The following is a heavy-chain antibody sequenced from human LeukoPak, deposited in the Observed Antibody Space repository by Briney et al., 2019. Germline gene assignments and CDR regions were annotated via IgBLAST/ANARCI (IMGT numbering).Heavy chain of an antibody. J-gene: IGHJ4*02. D-gene: IGHD6-19*01. CDR2: ISSSSSYI. CDR1: GFTFSSYS. Sequence: GGSLRLSCAASGFTFSSYSMNWVRQAPGKGLEWVSSISSSSSYIYYADSVKGRFTISRDNAKNSPYLQMNSLRAEDTAVYYCARALAVAVRVDYWGQGTLVTVSS. V-gene: IGHV3-21*01. CDR3: ARALAVAVRVDY.